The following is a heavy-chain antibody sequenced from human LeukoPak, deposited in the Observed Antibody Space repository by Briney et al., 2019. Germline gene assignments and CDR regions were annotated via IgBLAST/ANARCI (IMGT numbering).Heavy chain of an antibody. J-gene: IGHJ5*02. CDR3: AKDRPTMQWLVEHWFDP. V-gene: IGHV3-23*01. CDR2: ISGSGGST. D-gene: IGHD6-19*01. CDR1: GFTFSSYA. Sequence: GGSLRLSCAASGFTFSSYAMSWVRQAPGKGLEWVSAISGSGGSTYYADSVKGRFTISRDNSKNTLYLQMNSLRAEDTAVYYCAKDRPTMQWLVEHWFDPWGQGTLVTVSS.